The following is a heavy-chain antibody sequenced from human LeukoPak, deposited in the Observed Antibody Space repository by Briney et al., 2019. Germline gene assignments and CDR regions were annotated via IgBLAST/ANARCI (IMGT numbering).Heavy chain of an antibody. V-gene: IGHV3-66*02. CDR3: LFGLYSGTYHILDY. CDR1: GFTVNSYY. Sequence: PGGSLRLSCAASGFTVNSYYMGWVRQAPGKGLEWVSVIYSGGSTYYTDSVKGRFTISRDNSKNTLYLQMNSLRTEDTAVYYCLFGLYSGTYHILDYWGQGTLVTVSS. D-gene: IGHD1-26*01. J-gene: IGHJ4*02. CDR2: IYSGGST.